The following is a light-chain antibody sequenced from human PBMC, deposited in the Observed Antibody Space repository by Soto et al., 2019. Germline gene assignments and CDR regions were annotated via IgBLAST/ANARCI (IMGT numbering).Light chain of an antibody. V-gene: IGKV3-15*01. CDR1: QRVSSN. CDR2: GAS. CDR3: QQYDNWHPYT. Sequence: EIVMTQSPATLSVSPGERATLSSRASQRVSSNLAWYQQKPGQAPRLLFYGASTRATGIPARFSGSGSGTEFTLTISSLQSEDFAVYYCQQYDNWHPYTFGQGTKLQI. J-gene: IGKJ2*01.